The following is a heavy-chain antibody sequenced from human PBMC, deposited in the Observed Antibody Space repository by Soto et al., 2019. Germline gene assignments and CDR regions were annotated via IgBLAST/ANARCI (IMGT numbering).Heavy chain of an antibody. Sequence: TLSLTCTVSGGSISDDSYWSWIRQTPGKGLEWIGYIYHTGNTYYNPSLRSRVSISVDKSKSQFSLKLISVTAADTAVYFCARDEYQLLSSVSWFDSWGQGTLVTVPQ. CDR2: IYHTGNT. D-gene: IGHD2-2*01. CDR1: GGSISDDSY. J-gene: IGHJ5*01. V-gene: IGHV4-30-4*01. CDR3: ARDEYQLLSSVSWFDS.